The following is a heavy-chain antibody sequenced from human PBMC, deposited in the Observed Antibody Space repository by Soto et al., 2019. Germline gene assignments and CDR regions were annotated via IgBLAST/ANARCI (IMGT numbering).Heavy chain of an antibody. CDR2: IIPIFDTA. CDR3: GRHDCISSSCYYYYYYSMDV. Sequence: QVQLVQSGAEVKKPGSSVKVSCKTSGGTFSSYAISWVRQAPGQGLEWMGGIIPIFDTANYAQKFQGRVTITTDESTSIAYMELSSLRSEDTAVYYCGRHDCISSSCYYYYYYSMDVWGQGTTVTVSS. CDR1: GGTFSSYA. D-gene: IGHD2-2*01. V-gene: IGHV1-69*05. J-gene: IGHJ6*02.